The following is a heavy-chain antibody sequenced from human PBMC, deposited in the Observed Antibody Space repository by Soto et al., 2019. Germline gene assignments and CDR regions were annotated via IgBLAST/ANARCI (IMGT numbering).Heavy chain of an antibody. D-gene: IGHD2-15*01. V-gene: IGHV2-70*04. J-gene: IGHJ4*02. CDR1: GFSLSTSGMR. CDR2: IDWDDDK. CDR3: ARMFHCSGGTCPFDY. Sequence: VSGPTVVNPTQTLTLTCTFSGFSLSTSGMRVSWIRQPPGKALEWLARIDWDDDKFYNTSLKTRLTISKDSSKNQVVLTMTNMDPVDTATYYCARMFHCSGGTCPFDYWGQGALVTVSS.